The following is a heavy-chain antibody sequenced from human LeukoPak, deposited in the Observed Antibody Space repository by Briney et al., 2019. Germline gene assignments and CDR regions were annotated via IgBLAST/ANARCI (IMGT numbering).Heavy chain of an antibody. V-gene: IGHV4-59*01. J-gene: IGHJ6*02. CDR1: GGSISSYY. D-gene: IGHD3-9*01. CDR2: IYYSGST. Sequence: PSETLSVTCTVPGGSISSYYWSSIRQPPGKGLEWIGYIYYSGSTNYSPSLKSRVTISVDTSKNQFSLKLSSVTAADTAVYYCAREVRYYDILTGYYYYYGMDVWGQGTTVTVSS. CDR3: AREVRYYDILTGYYYYYGMDV.